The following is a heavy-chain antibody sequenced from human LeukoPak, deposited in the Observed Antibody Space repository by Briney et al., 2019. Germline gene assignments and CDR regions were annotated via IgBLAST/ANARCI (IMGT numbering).Heavy chain of an antibody. V-gene: IGHV3-30*04. CDR1: GFTFRSHA. J-gene: IGHJ4*02. CDR2: MSYDERTK. CDR3: VGSRIWELLSSFDL. D-gene: IGHD1-26*01. Sequence: GRSLRLSCAASGFTFRSHAMHWVRQAPGKGLEWVAVMSYDERTKIYADSVKGRFTISRDNSNNTLFLQMNSLRADDTAVYYCVGSRIWELLSSFDLWGQGVLVIVSS.